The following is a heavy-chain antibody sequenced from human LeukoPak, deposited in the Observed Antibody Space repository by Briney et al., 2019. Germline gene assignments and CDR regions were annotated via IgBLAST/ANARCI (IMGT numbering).Heavy chain of an antibody. CDR2: INPSSGGT. CDR3: ARDSPPLYYYDSSGYYPDY. CDR1: GYTFTGYY. D-gene: IGHD3-22*01. V-gene: IGHV1-2*02. J-gene: IGHJ4*02. Sequence: GASVKVSCKASGYTFTGYYMHWVRQAPGQGLEWMGWINPSSGGTNYAQKFQGRVTMTRDTSISTAYMELSRLRSDDTAVYYCARDSPPLYYYDSSGYYPDYWGQGTLVTVSS.